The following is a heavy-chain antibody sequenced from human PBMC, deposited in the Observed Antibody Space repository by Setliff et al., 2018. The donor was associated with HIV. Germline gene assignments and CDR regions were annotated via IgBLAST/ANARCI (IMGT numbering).Heavy chain of an antibody. V-gene: IGHV3-30*02. CDR2: IRYDGSYR. J-gene: IGHJ4*02. CDR3: ARSPYGDYGLDY. D-gene: IGHD4-17*01. Sequence: GGSLRLSCAASGFTFISYGMYWVRQAPGKGLEWVAFIRYDGSYRYYVDSVKGRFTISRDNAKKSLYLQMNSLRAEDTAVYFCARSPYGDYGLDYWGQGTLVTVSS. CDR1: GFTFISYG.